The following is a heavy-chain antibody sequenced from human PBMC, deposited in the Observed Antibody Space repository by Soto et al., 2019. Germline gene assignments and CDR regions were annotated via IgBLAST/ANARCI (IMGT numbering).Heavy chain of an antibody. J-gene: IGHJ6*02. V-gene: IGHV3-33*08. D-gene: IGHD6-13*01. CDR3: ARDARLRQPGYRDYYYYGMDV. Sequence: PGGSLRLSCAASGFTFSSYGMHWVRQAPGKGLEWVAVIWYDGSNKYYADSVKGRFTISRDNSKNTLYLQMNSLRAEDTAVYYCARDARLRQPGYRDYYYYGMDVWGQGTTVTSP. CDR2: IWYDGSNK. CDR1: GFTFSSYG.